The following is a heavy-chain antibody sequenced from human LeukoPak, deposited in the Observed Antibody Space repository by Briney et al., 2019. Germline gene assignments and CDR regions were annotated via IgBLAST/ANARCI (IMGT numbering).Heavy chain of an antibody. Sequence: SQTLSLTCAISGDSVSSNSAAWNWIRQSPSRGLEWLGRTYYRSNWYNDYAVSMKSRIIINPDTSKKQFSLQLNSVTPEDTAVYYCARDPRWGSGVFDYWGQGTLVTVSS. J-gene: IGHJ4*02. CDR1: GDSVSSNSAA. CDR2: TYYRSNWYN. CDR3: ARDPRWGSGVFDY. V-gene: IGHV6-1*01. D-gene: IGHD2-15*01.